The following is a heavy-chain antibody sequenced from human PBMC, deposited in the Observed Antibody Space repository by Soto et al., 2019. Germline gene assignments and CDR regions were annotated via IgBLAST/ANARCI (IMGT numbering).Heavy chain of an antibody. V-gene: IGHV3-23*01. CDR3: ARDHWTTVTIWFDP. J-gene: IGHJ5*02. D-gene: IGHD4-17*01. CDR2: ISGSGGST. Sequence: EVQLLESGGDLVQPGGSLRLSCAASGFTFSSYAMSWVRQAPGKGLEWVSAISGSGGSTYYADSVKGRFTISRDNSKSTLYLQMNSLRAEDTAVYYCARDHWTTVTIWFDPWGQGTMVTVSS. CDR1: GFTFSSYA.